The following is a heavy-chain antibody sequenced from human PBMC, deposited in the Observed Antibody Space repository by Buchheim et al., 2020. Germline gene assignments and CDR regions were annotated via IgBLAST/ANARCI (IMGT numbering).Heavy chain of an antibody. D-gene: IGHD3-16*01. V-gene: IGHV3-13*01. CDR3: AREGVTGGGWDDWYFDL. CDR1: GFTFSNSD. CDR2: IGVGGDT. Sequence: EVQLVESGGVLVQPGGSLRLSCAASGFTFSNSDMHWVRQATGKGLEWVSAIGVGGDTYYSDSVKGRFTISRENAKNSLFLQMNSLRDGDTAVYYCAREGVTGGGWDDWYFDLWGRGTL. J-gene: IGHJ2*01.